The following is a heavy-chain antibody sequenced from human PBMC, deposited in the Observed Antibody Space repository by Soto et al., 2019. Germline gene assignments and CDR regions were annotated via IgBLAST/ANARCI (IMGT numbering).Heavy chain of an antibody. V-gene: IGHV3-30*18. CDR1: GFTFSSYG. CDR3: AKEWEGSATSLLYYFDY. J-gene: IGHJ4*02. D-gene: IGHD3-10*01. Sequence: QVQLVESGGGVVQPGRSLRLSCAASGFTFSSYGMHWVRQAPGKGLEWVAVISYEGSNKYYADSVKGRFTISRDNSKNTLYLQMNSLRAEDTAVYYCAKEWEGSATSLLYYFDYWGQGTLVTVSS. CDR2: ISYEGSNK.